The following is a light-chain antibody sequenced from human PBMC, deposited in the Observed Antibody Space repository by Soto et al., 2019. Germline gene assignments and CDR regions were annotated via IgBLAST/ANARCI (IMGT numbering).Light chain of an antibody. V-gene: IGLV2-14*01. CDR2: EVT. Sequence: QSALTQPASVSGSPGQSITISCTGTSSDVGGYNYVSWYQQHPGKVPKLMICEVTNRPRGVSTRFSGSKSGNTASLTISGLQTEDEADYYCSSYTSSSTWVFGGGAKVTVL. CDR3: SSYTSSSTWV. J-gene: IGLJ3*02. CDR1: SSDVGGYNY.